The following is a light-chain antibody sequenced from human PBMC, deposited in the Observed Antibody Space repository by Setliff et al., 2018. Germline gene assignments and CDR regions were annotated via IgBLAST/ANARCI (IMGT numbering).Light chain of an antibody. Sequence: QSALAQPPSASGTPGQRVTISCSGGSSNIGSNTVNWYQQPPGTAPKLLMHSNNQRPSGVPDRFSGSESGTSASLAISGLQSEDEADYYCCSYAGSYTEVFGTGTKGTVL. J-gene: IGLJ1*01. CDR2: SNN. V-gene: IGLV1-44*01. CDR1: SSNIGSNT. CDR3: CSYAGSYTEV.